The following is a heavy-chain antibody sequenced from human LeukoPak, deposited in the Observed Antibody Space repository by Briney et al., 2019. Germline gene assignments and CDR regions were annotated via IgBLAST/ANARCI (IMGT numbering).Heavy chain of an antibody. CDR3: ARAGYYDSSGYSPLDC. V-gene: IGHV1-18*01. Sequence: ASVKVSCKASGYTFTSYGISWVRQAPGQGLEWMGWISAYNDNTNYAQKLQGRVTMTADTSTSTAYMEPRSLRSDDTAVCYCARAGYYDSSGYSPLDCWGQGTLVTVSS. J-gene: IGHJ4*02. CDR2: ISAYNDNT. D-gene: IGHD3-22*01. CDR1: GYTFTSYG.